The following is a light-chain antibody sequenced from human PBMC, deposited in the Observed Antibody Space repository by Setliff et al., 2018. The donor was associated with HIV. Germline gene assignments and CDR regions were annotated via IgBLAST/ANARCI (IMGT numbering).Light chain of an antibody. CDR2: EVS. Sequence: QSVLTQPASVSGSPGQSITISCTGTSSDVGGYNFVSWYKQHPGKAPKLIIYEVSNRPPGVSNRFSGSKSGNTASLTISGLQAEDEADYYCSSYISSSTLFGTGTKVTV. CDR1: SSDVGGYNF. CDR3: SSYISSSTL. V-gene: IGLV2-14*01. J-gene: IGLJ1*01.